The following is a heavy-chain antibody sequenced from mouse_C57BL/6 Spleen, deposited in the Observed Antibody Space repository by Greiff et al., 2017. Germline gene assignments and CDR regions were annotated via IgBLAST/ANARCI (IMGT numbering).Heavy chain of an antibody. J-gene: IGHJ4*01. CDR2: INPSTGGT. V-gene: IGHV1-42*01. D-gene: IGHD1-1*01. CDR3: ARSLVVAKYYYAMDY. Sequence: EVQLQQSGPELVKPGASVKISCKASGYSFTGYYMNWVKQSPEKSLEWIGEINPSTGGTTYNQKFKAKATLTVDKSSSTAYMQLKSLTSEDSAVXYCARSLVVAKYYYAMDYWGQGTSVTVSS. CDR1: GYSFTGYY.